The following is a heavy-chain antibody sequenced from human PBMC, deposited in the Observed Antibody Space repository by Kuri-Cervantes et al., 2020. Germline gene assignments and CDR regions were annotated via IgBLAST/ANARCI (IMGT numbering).Heavy chain of an antibody. Sequence: SVKVSCKASGGTFSSYAISWVRQAPGQGLEWMGGIIPIFGTANYAQKLQGRVTITTDESTSTAYMELSSLRSEDTAVYYCARGRHPINYGDYGDAFDIWGQGTMVTVSS. CDR2: IIPIFGTA. J-gene: IGHJ3*02. CDR1: GGTFSSYA. D-gene: IGHD4-17*01. CDR3: ARGRHPINYGDYGDAFDI. V-gene: IGHV1-69*05.